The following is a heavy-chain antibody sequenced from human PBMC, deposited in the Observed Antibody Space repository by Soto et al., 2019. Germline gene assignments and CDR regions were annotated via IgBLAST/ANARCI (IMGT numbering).Heavy chain of an antibody. CDR1: GGSVSSTNHY. V-gene: IGHV4-39*01. D-gene: IGHD3-22*01. J-gene: IGHJ4*02. CDR3: ARHGYYYDSTGYYYFV. Sequence: SETLSLTCTVSGGSVSSTNHYWVWIRQPPGKGLEWIGDIYYSGMTRYNPSLKSRVTISVDTSRDQFSLKLSSVTAADTAVYCCARHGYYYDSTGYYYFVWGQGTLVTVSS. CDR2: IYYSGMT.